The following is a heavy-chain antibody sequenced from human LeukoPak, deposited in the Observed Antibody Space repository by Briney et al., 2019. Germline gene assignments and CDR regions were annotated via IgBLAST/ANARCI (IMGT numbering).Heavy chain of an antibody. CDR3: ARELDTAMVTD. Sequence: PGGSLRLSCAASGFTFSNYAMSWVRQAPGKGLEWVSFVSATSGNTFYADSVKGRFTISRDNSKNTLYLQMNSLRAEDTAVYYCARELDTAMVTDWGQGTLVTVSS. CDR2: VSATSGNT. CDR1: GFTFSNYA. V-gene: IGHV3-23*01. J-gene: IGHJ4*02. D-gene: IGHD5-18*01.